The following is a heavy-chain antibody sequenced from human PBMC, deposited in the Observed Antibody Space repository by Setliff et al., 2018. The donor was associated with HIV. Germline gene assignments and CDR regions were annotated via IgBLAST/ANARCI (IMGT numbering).Heavy chain of an antibody. J-gene: IGHJ6*02. CDR3: TTDLYNSAYYFYGTDV. CDR1: GFTFDSAC. D-gene: IGHD6-25*01. V-gene: IGHV3-15*01. CDR2: IKNKIEGETT. Sequence: GGSLRLSCAASGFTFDSACMSWVRQAPGKGLEWVGRIKNKIEGETTDYAAPVKGRFTISRDDAKNTVYLQMNSLKTEDTAVYYCTTDLYNSAYYFYGTDVWGQGTTVTVSS.